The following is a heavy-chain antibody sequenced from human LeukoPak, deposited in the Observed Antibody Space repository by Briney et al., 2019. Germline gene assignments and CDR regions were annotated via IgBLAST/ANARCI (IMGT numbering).Heavy chain of an antibody. CDR3: AKPFIVGATGYYYYYMDV. D-gene: IGHD1-26*01. V-gene: IGHV3-23*01. Sequence: GGSLRLSCAASGFSFSSYAMSWVRQAPGKGLKWVSAITNSGHNTEYADSVKGRFTISRDNSKNTLYLQMNSLRAEDTAVYYCAKPFIVGATGYYYYYMDVWGKGITVTVSS. CDR2: ITNSGHNT. J-gene: IGHJ6*03. CDR1: GFSFSSYA.